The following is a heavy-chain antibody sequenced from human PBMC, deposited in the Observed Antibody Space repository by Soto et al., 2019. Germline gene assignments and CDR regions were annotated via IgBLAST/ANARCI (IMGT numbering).Heavy chain of an antibody. Sequence: SVKVSCKASGGTFSSYAISWVRQAPGQGLEWMGGIIPIFGTANYAQKFQGRVTITADESTSTAYMELSSLRSEDTAVYYCVFSYCTNGVCNSYYYYGMDVWGQGTTVTVSS. CDR3: VFSYCTNGVCNSYYYYGMDV. D-gene: IGHD2-8*01. CDR1: GGTFSSYA. J-gene: IGHJ6*02. V-gene: IGHV1-69*13. CDR2: IIPIFGTA.